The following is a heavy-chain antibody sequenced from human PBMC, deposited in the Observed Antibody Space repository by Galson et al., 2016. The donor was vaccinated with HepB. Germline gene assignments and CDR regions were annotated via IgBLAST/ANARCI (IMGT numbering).Heavy chain of an antibody. J-gene: IGHJ5*02. CDR3: ARQRSAWYGFDP. CDR2: VYYTGDT. Sequence: SETLSLTCTVSGDSISNSRYYWGWIRQSPEKGLEWIGTVYYTGDTSYNPSLMSRVTMSVATSKNQFSLRLSAVTAADTALYYCARQRSAWYGFDPWGQGTLVSVSS. V-gene: IGHV4-39*01. D-gene: IGHD2-15*01. CDR1: GDSISNSRYY.